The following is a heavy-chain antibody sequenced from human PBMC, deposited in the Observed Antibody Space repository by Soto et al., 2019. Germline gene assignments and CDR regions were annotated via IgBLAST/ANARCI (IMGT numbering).Heavy chain of an antibody. CDR2: FYNSGNT. J-gene: IGHJ4*02. CDR3: ARHHDS. V-gene: IGHV4-59*01. CDR1: GDSISNYY. Sequence: SETLSLTCTVSGDSISNYYWTWIRQPPGKGLEWIGCFYNSGNTNYNPSLKSRVTISVDTSNNQFSLRVNSVTAADTAVYYCARHHDSWGQGTLVTVSS.